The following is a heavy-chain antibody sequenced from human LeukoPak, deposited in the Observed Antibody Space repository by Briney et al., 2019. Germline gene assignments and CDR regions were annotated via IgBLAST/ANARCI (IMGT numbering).Heavy chain of an antibody. CDR1: GGSISSSSYY. D-gene: IGHD3-9*01. J-gene: IGHJ4*02. V-gene: IGHV4-39*07. CDR3: ARSLRYCDWLLPFDY. CDR2: IYYSGST. Sequence: SETLSLTCTDPGGSISSSSYYWGWTRQPPGKGLEWLGSIYYSGSTYYNPSLKSRVTISVDTSKNQFSLKLSSVTAADTAVFYCARSLRYCDWLLPFDYWGQGTLVTVSS.